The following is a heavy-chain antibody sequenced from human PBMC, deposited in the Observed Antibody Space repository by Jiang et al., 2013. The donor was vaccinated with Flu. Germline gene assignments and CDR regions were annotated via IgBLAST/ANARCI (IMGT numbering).Heavy chain of an antibody. CDR3: ARDGYSSGYFDY. CDR1: GGTFSSYT. V-gene: IGHV1-69*04. CDR2: IIPILGIA. D-gene: IGHD6-19*01. J-gene: IGHJ4*02. Sequence: GAEVKKPGSSVKVSCKASGGTFSSYTISWVRQAPGQGLEWMGRIIPILGIANYAQKFQGRVTITADKSTSTAYMELSSLRSEDTAAYYCARDGYSSGYFDYWGQGTLVTVSS.